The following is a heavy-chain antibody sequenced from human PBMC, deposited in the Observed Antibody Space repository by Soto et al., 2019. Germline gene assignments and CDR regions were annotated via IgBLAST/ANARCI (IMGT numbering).Heavy chain of an antibody. CDR1: GYTFTSYG. J-gene: IGHJ6*02. V-gene: IGHV1-18*01. D-gene: IGHD3-3*01. Sequence: ASVKVSCKASGYTFTSYGISWVRQAPGQGLEWMGWISAYNGNTNYAQKLQGRVTMTTDTSTSTAYMELRSLRSDDTAVCYCARAPTHSIYDFRSGDYYYYYGMDVWGQGTTVTVSS. CDR3: ARAPTHSIYDFRSGDYYYYYGMDV. CDR2: ISAYNGNT.